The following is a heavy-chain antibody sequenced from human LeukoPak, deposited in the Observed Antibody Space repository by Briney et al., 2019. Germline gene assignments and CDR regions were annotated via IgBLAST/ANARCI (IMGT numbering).Heavy chain of an antibody. CDR1: GFTFSSYW. D-gene: IGHD6-13*01. CDR2: INTDGSST. V-gene: IGHV3-74*01. CDR3: ARVSSSSWWALDY. J-gene: IGHJ4*02. Sequence: HPGGSLRLSFAASGFTFSSYWMHWVRQAPGKGLVWVSRINTDGSSTSYADSVKGRFTISRDNAKNTLYLQMNSLRAEDTAVYYCARVSSSSWWALDYWGQGTLVTVSS.